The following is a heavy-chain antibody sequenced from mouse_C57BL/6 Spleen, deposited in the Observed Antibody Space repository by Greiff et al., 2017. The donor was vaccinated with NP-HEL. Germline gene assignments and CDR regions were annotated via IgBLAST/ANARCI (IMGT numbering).Heavy chain of an antibody. CDR3: TTVPWYFDV. V-gene: IGHV14-4*01. J-gene: IGHJ1*03. Sequence: VQLKESGAELVRPGASVKLSCTASGFNIKDDYMHWVKQRPEQGLEWIGWIDPENGDTEYASKFQGKATITADTSSNTAYLQLSSLTSEDTAVYYCTTVPWYFDVWGTGTTVTVSS. CDR2: IDPENGDT. CDR1: GFNIKDDY.